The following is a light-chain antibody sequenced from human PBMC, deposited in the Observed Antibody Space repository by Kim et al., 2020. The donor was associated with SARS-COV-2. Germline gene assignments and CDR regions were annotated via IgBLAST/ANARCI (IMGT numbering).Light chain of an antibody. CDR3: GTWDSSLSAVV. CDR1: SSNTGNNY. CDR2: DNN. Sequence: GPKGTITCSGRSSNTGNNYVSWYQQLPGPAPKLLIYDNNKRPSGIPDRFSGSKSGTSATLGITGLQTGDEADYYCGTWDSSLSAVVFGGGTKLTVL. V-gene: IGLV1-51*01. J-gene: IGLJ2*01.